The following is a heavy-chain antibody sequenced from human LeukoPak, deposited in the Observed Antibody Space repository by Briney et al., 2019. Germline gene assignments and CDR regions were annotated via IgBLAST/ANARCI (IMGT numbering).Heavy chain of an antibody. J-gene: IGHJ4*02. CDR1: GFTFSSYS. CDR3: AKDFEGRLQPLDY. Sequence: GGSLRLSCAASGFTFSSYSVNWVRQAPGKGLEWVSGISSGDNTYYVDSVKGRFTISRDNSKNTLFLQMNSLRAEDTAVYYCAKDFEGRLQPLDYWGQGTLVTVSS. CDR2: ISSGDNT. V-gene: IGHV3-23*01. D-gene: IGHD5-24*01.